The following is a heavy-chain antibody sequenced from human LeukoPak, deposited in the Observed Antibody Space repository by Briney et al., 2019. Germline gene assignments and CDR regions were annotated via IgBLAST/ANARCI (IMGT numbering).Heavy chain of an antibody. J-gene: IGHJ5*02. CDR3: ARTGSCSGGSCHSWFDP. D-gene: IGHD2-15*01. Sequence: VKVSCKASGYTFTSYGISWVRQAPGQGLEWMGWISAYNGNTNYAQKLQGRVTMTTDTSTSTAYMELRSLRSDDTAVYYCARTGSCSGGSCHSWFDPWGQGTLVTVSS. V-gene: IGHV1-18*01. CDR2: ISAYNGNT. CDR1: GYTFTSYG.